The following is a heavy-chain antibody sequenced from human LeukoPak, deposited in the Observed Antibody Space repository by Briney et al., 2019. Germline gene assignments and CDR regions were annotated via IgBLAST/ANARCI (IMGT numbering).Heavy chain of an antibody. CDR1: GLTVSSYA. CDR2: VSVIGDLT. V-gene: IGHV3-23*01. Sequence: GRSLSLSCAASGLTVSSYAFTSVRPTPRGGLGWVSSVSVIGDLTYFADSVKCRFTTSTDNSKNTLYMQMNSPRGEDTAVHYCATNPGMPGAGTRYYQYMDVWGKGTTVTVSS. D-gene: IGHD6-13*01. J-gene: IGHJ6*03. CDR3: ATNPGMPGAGTRYYQYMDV.